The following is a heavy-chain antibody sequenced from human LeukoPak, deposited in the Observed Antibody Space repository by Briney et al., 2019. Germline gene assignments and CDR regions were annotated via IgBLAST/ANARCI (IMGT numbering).Heavy chain of an antibody. D-gene: IGHD4-17*01. CDR2: IIPIFGIA. CDR3: ASSAYGGYSAFDI. Sequence: GSSVKVSCKASGGTFSSYTISWVRQAPGQGLEWMGRIIPIFGIANYAQKFQGRVTITADKSTSTAYMELSSLRSEDTAVYYCASSAYGGYSAFDIWGQGTMVTVSS. V-gene: IGHV1-69*02. J-gene: IGHJ3*02. CDR1: GGTFSSYT.